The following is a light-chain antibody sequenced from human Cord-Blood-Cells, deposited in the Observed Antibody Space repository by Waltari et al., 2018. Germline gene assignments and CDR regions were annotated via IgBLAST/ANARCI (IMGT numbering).Light chain of an antibody. J-gene: IGKJ4*01. V-gene: IGKV3-20*01. CDR2: GAS. CDR3: QQYGSTPLT. Sequence: EIVLTRSPGTLSLSPGERATLSCRASQSVSSSYLAWYQQKPVQSPRLLIYGASSRSTGNRDRVSCSWSVTECSLTNSGLKSEDLAVYYCQQYGSTPLTFGGGTKLEIK. CDR1: QSVSSSY.